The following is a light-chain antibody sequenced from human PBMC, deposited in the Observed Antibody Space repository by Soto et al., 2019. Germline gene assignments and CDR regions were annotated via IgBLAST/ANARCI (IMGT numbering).Light chain of an antibody. CDR2: EVS. J-gene: IGLJ1*01. CDR3: ASYSSTETLDV. CDR1: SSDIGPFNY. V-gene: IGLV2-14*01. Sequence: QSALTQPASVSGSPGQSITISCVGSSSDIGPFNYVSWYQHRPGRAPKLIIFEVSNRPSGVSNRFSGSKSGTRASLTISGLQAEDEADYFCASYSSTETLDVFGTGTKLTVL.